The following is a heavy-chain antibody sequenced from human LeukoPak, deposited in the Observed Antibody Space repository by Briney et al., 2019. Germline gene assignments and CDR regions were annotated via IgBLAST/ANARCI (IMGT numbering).Heavy chain of an antibody. CDR2: MGGSGDKT. J-gene: IGHJ4*02. D-gene: IGHD6-19*01. CDR1: GFTFSSYW. V-gene: IGHV3-23*01. Sequence: PGGSLRLSCAASGFTFSSYWMHWVRQAPGKGLECVSTMGGSGDKTFYADSVKGRITISRDNSKNMVHLQMNSLTGEDTALYYCVRRGDASSGWGDHDFWGQGALVTVSS. CDR3: VRRGDASSGWGDHDF.